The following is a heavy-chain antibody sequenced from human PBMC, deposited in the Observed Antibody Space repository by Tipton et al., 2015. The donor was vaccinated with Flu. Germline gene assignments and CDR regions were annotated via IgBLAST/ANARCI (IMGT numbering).Heavy chain of an antibody. Sequence: LRLSCSVSGGSISSSSHYWGWIRQPAGKGLEWIGRIYISGRTEYNPSLKSRASISVDRAKNQFSLKLNSVTAADTAVYYCARDLGAFNWFDSWGRGTLVTVSS. CDR3: ARDLGAFNWFDS. V-gene: IGHV4-61*02. CDR1: GGSISSSSHY. CDR2: IYISGRT. D-gene: IGHD3-16*01. J-gene: IGHJ5*01.